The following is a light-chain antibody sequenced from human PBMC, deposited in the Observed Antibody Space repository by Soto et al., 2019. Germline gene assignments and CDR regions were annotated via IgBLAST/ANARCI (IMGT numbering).Light chain of an antibody. CDR2: GIS. V-gene: IGKV3D-15*01. J-gene: IGKJ5*01. CDR3: QQHGQWPIT. CDR1: QSVNSN. Sequence: EVVRTQSPATLSVSPGERATLSCRASQSVNSNYLAWYQQKPGQAPRLLIYGISKRATDIPDRFSGSGSGTEFTLTISSLQPEDFATYYCQQHGQWPITFGQGTRLEIK.